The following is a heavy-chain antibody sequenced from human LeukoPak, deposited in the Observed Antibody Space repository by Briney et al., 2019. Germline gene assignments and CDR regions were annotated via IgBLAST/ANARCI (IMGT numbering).Heavy chain of an antibody. CDR1: GFTFSNYW. CDR3: ARRDYYDSIDY. CDR2: IKHDGTDK. J-gene: IGHJ4*02. Sequence: GGSLRLSCAASGFTFSNYWMSWVRQAPGKGLEWVANIKHDGTDKYYVDSVKGRFTISRDNAKNSLYLQMNSLRAEDTAVYYCARRDYYDSIDYWGQGTLVTVSS. D-gene: IGHD3-22*01. V-gene: IGHV3-7*01.